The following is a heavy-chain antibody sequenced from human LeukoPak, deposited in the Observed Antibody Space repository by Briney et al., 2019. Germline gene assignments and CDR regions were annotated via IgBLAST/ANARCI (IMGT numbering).Heavy chain of an antibody. J-gene: IGHJ4*02. V-gene: IGHV1-18*01. CDR3: ARDMLDIVVVPAAHLGVDY. D-gene: IGHD2-2*03. Sequence: ASVKVSCKASGGTFSSYAISWVRQAPGQGLEWMGWISAYNGNTNYAQKLQGRVTMTTDTSTSTAYMELRSLRSDDTAVYYCARDMLDIVVVPAAHLGVDYWGQGTLVTVSS. CDR1: GGTFSSYA. CDR2: ISAYNGNT.